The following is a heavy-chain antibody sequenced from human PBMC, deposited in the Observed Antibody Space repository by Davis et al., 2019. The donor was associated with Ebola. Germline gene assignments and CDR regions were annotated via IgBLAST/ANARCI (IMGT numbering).Heavy chain of an antibody. Sequence: SGPTLVKPTQTLTLTCTFSGFSLSTSGMCVSWIRQPPGKALEWLARIDWDDDKYYSTSLKTRLTISKDTSKNQVVLTMTNMDPVDTATYYCARELYSTTNYYYYGMDVWGQGTTVTVSS. CDR3: ARELYSTTNYYYYGMDV. CDR1: GFSLSTSGMC. CDR2: IDWDDDK. D-gene: IGHD6-13*01. V-gene: IGHV2-70*11. J-gene: IGHJ6*02.